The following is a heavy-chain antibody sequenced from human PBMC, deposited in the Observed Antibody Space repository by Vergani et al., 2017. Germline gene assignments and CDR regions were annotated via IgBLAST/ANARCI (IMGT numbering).Heavy chain of an antibody. D-gene: IGHD5-18*01. CDR3: SRGRGYSFGYYDY. Sequence: EVQLVESGGGLVPPGRSLRLSCAASGFSFGVYAMTWVRQAPGKGLEWVAFIRNKAYGGTTEYAASVKGRFTISRDDSKRLAYLQLSGLKTEDTAVYFCSRGRGYSFGYYDYRGQGNLVTGSS. CDR1: GFSFGVYA. CDR2: IRNKAYGGTT. J-gene: IGHJ4*02. V-gene: IGHV3-49*04.